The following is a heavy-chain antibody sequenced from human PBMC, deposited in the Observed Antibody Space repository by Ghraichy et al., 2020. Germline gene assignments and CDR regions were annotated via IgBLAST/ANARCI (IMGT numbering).Heavy chain of an antibody. Sequence: LSLTCVASGFTFSSYWMSWVRQAPGKGLECVANIKNDGSQSYFVDSVKGRFTISRDNAQNSLYLQMNSLRAEDTAVYYCSRGGGAGTPVLYHMDVWGLGTTVTVSS. CDR1: GFTFSSYW. V-gene: IGHV3-7*01. D-gene: IGHD6-19*01. CDR2: IKNDGSQS. CDR3: SRGGGAGTPVLYHMDV. J-gene: IGHJ6*02.